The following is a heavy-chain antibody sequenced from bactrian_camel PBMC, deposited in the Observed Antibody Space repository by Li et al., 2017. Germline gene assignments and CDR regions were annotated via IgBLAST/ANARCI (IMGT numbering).Heavy chain of an antibody. Sequence: DVQLVESGGGSVQTGGSLRLSCAGSGFTLRNRALSWFRQAPGKERESVARLARGGTIFYAASVKGRFTISQDTSKNTLYLEMNSLNVSDTGVYYCGAGPYCSLSYINIWGQGTQVTVS. CDR1: GFTLRNRA. CDR3: GAGPYCSLSYINI. D-gene: IGHD1*01. CDR2: LARGGTI. V-gene: IGHV3S67*01. J-gene: IGHJ4*01.